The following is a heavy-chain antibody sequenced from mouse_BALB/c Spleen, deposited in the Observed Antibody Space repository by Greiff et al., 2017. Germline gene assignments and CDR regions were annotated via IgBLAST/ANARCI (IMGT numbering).Heavy chain of an antibody. J-gene: IGHJ3*01. V-gene: IGHV5-17*02. CDR1: GFTFSSFG. D-gene: IGHD2-10*01. Sequence: DVMLVESGGGLVQPGGSRKLSCAASGFTFSSFGMHWVRQAPEKGLEWVAYISSGSSTIYYADTVKGRFTISRDNPKNTLFLQLTSLRSEDTAMYYCATYPFAYWGQGTLVTVSA. CDR2: ISSGSSTI. CDR3: ATYPFAY.